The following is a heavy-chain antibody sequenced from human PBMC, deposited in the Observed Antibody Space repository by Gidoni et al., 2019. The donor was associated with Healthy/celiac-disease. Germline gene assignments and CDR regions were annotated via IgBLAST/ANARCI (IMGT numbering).Heavy chain of an antibody. CDR2: LSAYNGNT. J-gene: IGHJ6*03. Sequence: QVQLVQSGAEVTKPGASVKVSCKASGYTFTSYGISWVRQAPGQGLEWMGWLSAYNGNTNDAQKLQGRVTMTTDTSTSTAYMELRSLRSDDTAVYYCARDPRGPLYYYYYMDVWGKGTTVTVSS. D-gene: IGHD3-16*01. CDR3: ARDPRGPLYYYYYMDV. CDR1: GYTFTSYG. V-gene: IGHV1-18*01.